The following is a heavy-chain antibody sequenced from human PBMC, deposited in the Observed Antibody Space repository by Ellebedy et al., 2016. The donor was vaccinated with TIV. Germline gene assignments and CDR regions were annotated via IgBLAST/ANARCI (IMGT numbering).Heavy chain of an antibody. Sequence: PGGSLRLSCVVPAFSFRSNSVTWVRQAPGEGLQWVSLIHSDGSTYYTHSVKGRFTISRDTSNSTLYLQMNNLRAEDTAVYYCASQRGPLPGADTYDYYGLDVWGQGTTVTVSS. CDR3: ASQRGPLPGADTYDYYGLDV. CDR2: IHSDGST. CDR1: AFSFRSNS. D-gene: IGHD6-13*01. V-gene: IGHV3-53*01. J-gene: IGHJ6*02.